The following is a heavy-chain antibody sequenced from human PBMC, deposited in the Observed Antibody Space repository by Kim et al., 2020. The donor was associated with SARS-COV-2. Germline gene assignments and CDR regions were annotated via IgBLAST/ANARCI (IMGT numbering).Heavy chain of an antibody. D-gene: IGHD2-2*01. J-gene: IGHJ4*02. Sequence: PPLKGRVTITVDPSKNQFSLKLSSVTAADTAVYYCARVRDIVVVPAAIGYWGQGTLVTVSS. V-gene: IGHV4-34*01. CDR3: ARVRDIVVVPAAIGY.